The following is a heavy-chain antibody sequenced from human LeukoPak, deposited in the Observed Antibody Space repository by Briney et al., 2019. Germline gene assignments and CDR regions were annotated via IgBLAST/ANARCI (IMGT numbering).Heavy chain of an antibody. CDR1: AYSISSGFF. J-gene: IGHJ4*02. Sequence: PSETLSLTCSVSAYSISSGFFWGWIRQPPGKGLEWIGSIYHSGNTYYNPSLKSRVTISVDTSKNQFSLRLTSVTAADTAVYYCVRNGSGTYSTPCNYWGQGTLVTVSS. CDR2: IYHSGNT. D-gene: IGHD3-10*01. CDR3: VRNGSGTYSTPCNY. V-gene: IGHV4-38-2*02.